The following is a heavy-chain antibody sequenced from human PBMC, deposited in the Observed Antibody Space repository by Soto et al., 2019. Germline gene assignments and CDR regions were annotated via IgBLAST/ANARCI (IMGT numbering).Heavy chain of an antibody. V-gene: IGHV3-23*01. CDR3: AKDPLREDIVVVVAARGPTRWFDP. D-gene: IGHD2-15*01. CDR2: ISGSGGST. Sequence: GGSLRLSCAASGFTFSSYAMSWVRQAPGKGLEWVSAISGSGGSTYYADSVKGRFTISRDNSKNTLYLQMNSLRAEDTAVYYCAKDPLREDIVVVVAARGPTRWFDPWGQGTLVTVSS. J-gene: IGHJ5*02. CDR1: GFTFSSYA.